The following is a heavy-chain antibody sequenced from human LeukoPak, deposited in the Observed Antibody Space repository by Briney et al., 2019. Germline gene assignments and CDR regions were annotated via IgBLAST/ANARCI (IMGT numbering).Heavy chain of an antibody. CDR3: TRAITYYDFWSGYYSYYYMDV. CDR2: IYYMGST. D-gene: IGHD3-3*01. V-gene: IGHV4-39*07. J-gene: IGHJ6*03. Sequence: SETLSLTCTVSGGSISSSSYYWGWIRQPPGKGLEWIGSIYYMGSTYDNPSPKSRVTISVDTSKNQFSLKLSSVTAADTAVHYCTRAITYYDFWSGYYSYYYMDVWGKGTTVTVSS. CDR1: GGSISSSSYY.